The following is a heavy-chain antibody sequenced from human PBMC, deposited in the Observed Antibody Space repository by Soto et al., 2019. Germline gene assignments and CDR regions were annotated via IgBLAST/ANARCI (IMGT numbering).Heavy chain of an antibody. V-gene: IGHV3-21*01. CDR1: GFTFSSHS. D-gene: IGHD3-10*01. Sequence: GGSLRLSCVASGFTFSSHSLNWVRQAPGKGLEWVSSISSSNLYIYYADSVKGRFTISRDNSKNSVFLQMNNLRADDSAIYYCARSYYGSGTPDYWGQGITVTVS. CDR2: ISSSNLYI. CDR3: ARSYYGSGTPDY. J-gene: IGHJ4*02.